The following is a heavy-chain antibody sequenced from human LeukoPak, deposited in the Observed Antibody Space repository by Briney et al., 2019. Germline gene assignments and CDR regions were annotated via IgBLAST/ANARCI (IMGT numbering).Heavy chain of an antibody. CDR3: ARAGYYDSSGNFDY. V-gene: IGHV1-69*13. Sequence: SVKVSCKASGGTFSSYAISWVLQAPGQGLEWMGGIIPIFGTANYAQKFQGRVTITADESTSTAYMELSSLRSEDTAVYYCARAGYYDSSGNFDYWGQGTLVTVSS. D-gene: IGHD3-22*01. CDR1: GGTFSSYA. J-gene: IGHJ4*02. CDR2: IIPIFGTA.